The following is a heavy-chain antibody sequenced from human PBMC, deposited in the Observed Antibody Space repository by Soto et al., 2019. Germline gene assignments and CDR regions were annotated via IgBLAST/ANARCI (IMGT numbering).Heavy chain of an antibody. D-gene: IGHD6-19*01. J-gene: IGHJ5*02. CDR3: ARPQGSSGWYFWFDP. Sequence: ASVKVSCKASGYTFTSYAMHRVRQAPGQRLEWMGWINAGNGNTKYSQKFQGRVTITRDTSASTAYMELSSLRSEDTAVYYCARPQGSSGWYFWFDPWGQGTLVTSPQ. CDR2: INAGNGNT. CDR1: GYTFTSYA. V-gene: IGHV1-3*01.